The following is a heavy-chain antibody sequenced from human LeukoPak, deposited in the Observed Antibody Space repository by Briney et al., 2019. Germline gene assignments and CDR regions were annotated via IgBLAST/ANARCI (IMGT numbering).Heavy chain of an antibody. J-gene: IGHJ4*02. V-gene: IGHV3-30-3*01. CDR3: AKDRGRYYDSSGYYWGYYFDS. Sequence: PGGSLRLSCAASGFTFSSYAMHWVRQAPGKGLEWVAVISYDGSNKYYADSVKGRFTISRDNSKDTLYLQMNSLRAEDTAVYYCAKDRGRYYDSSGYYWGYYFDSWGQGILVTVST. D-gene: IGHD3-22*01. CDR2: ISYDGSNK. CDR1: GFTFSSYA.